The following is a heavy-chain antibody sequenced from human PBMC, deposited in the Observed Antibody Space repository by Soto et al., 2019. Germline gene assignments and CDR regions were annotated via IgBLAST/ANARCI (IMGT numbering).Heavy chain of an antibody. J-gene: IGHJ6*02. CDR1: GFTFSSYG. Sequence: GGSLRLSCAASGFTFSSYGMHWVRQAPGKGLEWVAVIWYDGSNKYYADSVKGRFTISRDNSKNTLYLQMNSLRAEDTAVYYCAREVYAISLKGMDVWGQGTTVTVSS. D-gene: IGHD2-8*01. CDR3: AREVYAISLKGMDV. V-gene: IGHV3-33*01. CDR2: IWYDGSNK.